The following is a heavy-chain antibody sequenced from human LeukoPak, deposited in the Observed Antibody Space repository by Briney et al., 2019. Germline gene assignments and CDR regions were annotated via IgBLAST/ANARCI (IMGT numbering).Heavy chain of an antibody. CDR1: GFSFSDYR. CDR2: IISSSTYI. V-gene: IGHV3-21*01. J-gene: IGHJ6*02. D-gene: IGHD2-2*01. Sequence: PGGSLRLSCAASGFSFSDYRMHWVRQAPGKGLEWVSSIISSSTYITYADSVKGRFTISRDNAKNSLYLQMNRLRAEDTAVYYCVRQSTSYYGMDVWGQGTTVTVSS. CDR3: VRQSTSYYGMDV.